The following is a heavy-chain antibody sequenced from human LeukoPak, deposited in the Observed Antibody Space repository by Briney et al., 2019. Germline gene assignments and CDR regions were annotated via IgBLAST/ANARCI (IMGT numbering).Heavy chain of an antibody. J-gene: IGHJ4*02. CDR1: GGSISTYY. V-gene: IGHV4-34*01. Sequence: SETLSLTCTLSGGSISTYYWSWIRQPPGKGLEWIGEINHSGSTNYNPSLKSRVTISVDTSKNQFSLKLSSVTAADTAVYYCARGLDDCIWGSYRYTRTIPFDYWGQGTLVTVSS. CDR3: ARGLDDCIWGSYRYTRTIPFDY. D-gene: IGHD3-16*02. CDR2: INHSGST.